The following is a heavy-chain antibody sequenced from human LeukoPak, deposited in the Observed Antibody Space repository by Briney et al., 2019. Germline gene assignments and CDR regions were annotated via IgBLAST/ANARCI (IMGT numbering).Heavy chain of an antibody. D-gene: IGHD3-22*01. J-gene: IGHJ3*02. Sequence: PGGSLRLSCAASGFTFDAYGMSWVRQAPGKGLEWVSGLNWNGGSTGYADSVRGRFTISRDNAKNSLYLQMNSLRAEDTALYYCARDGPPYYDSTRDAFDIWGQGTMVTVSS. CDR1: GFTFDAYG. CDR3: ARDGPPYYDSTRDAFDI. V-gene: IGHV3-20*04. CDR2: LNWNGGST.